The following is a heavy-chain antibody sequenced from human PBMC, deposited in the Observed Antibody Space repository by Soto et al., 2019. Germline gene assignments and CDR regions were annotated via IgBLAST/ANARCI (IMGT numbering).Heavy chain of an antibody. Sequence: SETLSLTCAVYGGSFSGYYWSWIRQPPGKGLEWIGEINHSGSTNYNPSLKSRVTISVDTSKNQFSLKLSSVTAADTAVYYCARGSTLRIYGSGSYYFDYWGQGTLVTVSS. V-gene: IGHV4-34*01. J-gene: IGHJ4*02. CDR1: GGSFSGYY. CDR3: ARGSTLRIYGSGSYYFDY. CDR2: INHSGST. D-gene: IGHD3-10*01.